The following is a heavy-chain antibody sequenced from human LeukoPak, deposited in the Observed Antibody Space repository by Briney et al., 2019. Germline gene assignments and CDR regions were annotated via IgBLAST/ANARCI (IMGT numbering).Heavy chain of an antibody. CDR2: FDPEDGET. D-gene: IGHD3-22*01. CDR1: GYTLTELS. J-gene: IGHJ3*02. V-gene: IGHV1-24*01. CDR3: ATHLNMIVVVTHDAFDI. Sequence: ASVKVSCKVSGYTLTELSMHWVRQAPGKGLEWMGGFDPEDGETIYAQKFQGRVTMTEDTSTDTAYMELSSLRSEDTAVYYCATHLNMIVVVTHDAFDIWGQGTMVTVSS.